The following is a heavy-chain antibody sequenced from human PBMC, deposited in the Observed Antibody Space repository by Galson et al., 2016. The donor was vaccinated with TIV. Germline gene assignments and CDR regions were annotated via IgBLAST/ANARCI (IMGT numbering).Heavy chain of an antibody. D-gene: IGHD7-27*01. Sequence: SVKVSCKASGYIFINYYIHWVRQAPGQGLEWLGWFNPDSGATQYAQKFQGRVTMTRDTSISTAYMELRRLISDDTAVYYCARVNWARAFDYWGQGTHVTVSS. CDR1: GYIFINYY. V-gene: IGHV1-2*02. CDR2: FNPDSGAT. CDR3: ARVNWARAFDY. J-gene: IGHJ4*02.